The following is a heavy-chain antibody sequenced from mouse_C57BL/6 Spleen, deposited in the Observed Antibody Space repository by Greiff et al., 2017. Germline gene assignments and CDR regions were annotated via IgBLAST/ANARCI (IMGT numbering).Heavy chain of an antibody. V-gene: IGHV1-69*01. CDR2: IDPSESYT. CDR1: GYTFTSYW. D-gene: IGHD2-5*01. CDR3: ARTFYSNYEGYAY. Sequence: QVQLQQPGAELVMPGASVKLSCKASGYTFTSYWMHWVKQRPGQGLEWIGEIDPSESYTNYNQKFKGKSTLTVDKSSSTAYMQLSSLTSEDSAVYYCARTFYSNYEGYAYWGQGTLVTVSA. J-gene: IGHJ3*01.